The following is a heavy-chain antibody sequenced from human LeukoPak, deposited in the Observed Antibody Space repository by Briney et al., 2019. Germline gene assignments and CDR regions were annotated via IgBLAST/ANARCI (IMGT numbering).Heavy chain of an antibody. CDR3: ARDRYYYDSSGYYPYDY. V-gene: IGHV1-46*01. J-gene: IGHJ4*02. CDR2: INPSGGST. Sequence: GASVKVSCKASGYTFTSYYMHWVRQAPGQGLEWMGIINPSGGSTSYAQKFQGRVTMTRDTSTRTVYMELSSLRSEDTAVYYCARDRYYYDSSGYYPYDYWGQGTLVTVSS. D-gene: IGHD3-22*01. CDR1: GYTFTSYY.